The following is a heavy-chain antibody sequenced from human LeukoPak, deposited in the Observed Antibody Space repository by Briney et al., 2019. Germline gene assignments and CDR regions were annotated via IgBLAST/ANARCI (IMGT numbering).Heavy chain of an antibody. J-gene: IGHJ4*02. D-gene: IGHD3-3*01. Sequence: GASVKVSCKASGGTFSSYAISWVRQAPGQGLERMGGIIPIFGTANYAQKFQGRVTITADESTSTAYMELSSLRSEDTAVYYCARANDFWSGYSADYWGQGTLVTVSS. CDR3: ARANDFWSGYSADY. CDR1: GGTFSSYA. V-gene: IGHV1-69*13. CDR2: IIPIFGTA.